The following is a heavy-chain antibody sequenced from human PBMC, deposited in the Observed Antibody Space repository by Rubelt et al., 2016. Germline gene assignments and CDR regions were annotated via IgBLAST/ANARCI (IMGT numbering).Heavy chain of an antibody. CDR3: ARHGPKYQMFYLEN. D-gene: IGHD2-2*01. CDR1: GGSFSGYY. J-gene: IGHJ4*02. V-gene: IGHV4-34*12. Sequence: QVQLQQWGAGLLRSSETLSLTCAVYGGSFSGYYWSWIRQPPGKGLEWIGEFIDGGSTNYNPSLKSRVTMSLDTSRNHFSPRLTSVTAADTAVYFCARHGPKYQMFYLENWGQGTLVTVSS. CDR2: FIDGGST.